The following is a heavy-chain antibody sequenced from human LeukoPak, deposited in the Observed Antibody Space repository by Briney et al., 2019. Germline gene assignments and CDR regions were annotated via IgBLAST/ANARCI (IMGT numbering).Heavy chain of an antibody. V-gene: IGHV3-7*01. CDR3: ATDGVGFDY. D-gene: IGHD1-26*01. CDR1: GFTFNTYW. Sequence: GGSLRLSCAASGFTFNTYWMSWVRQAPGKGLEWVASIKQDGSETNYVDSVKGRFTISRDNAKNTVSLQLNTLRVEDTAVHYCATDGVGFDYWGQGTLVTVSS. CDR2: IKQDGSET. J-gene: IGHJ4*02.